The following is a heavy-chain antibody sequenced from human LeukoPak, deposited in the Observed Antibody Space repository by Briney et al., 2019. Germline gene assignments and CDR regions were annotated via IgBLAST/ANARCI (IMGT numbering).Heavy chain of an antibody. CDR1: GYTFTCYY. D-gene: IGHD3-16*01. CDR3: ARDQAPRMITFGGPRRWFDP. J-gene: IGHJ5*02. Sequence: ASVKVSCKASGYTFTCYYMHWVRQAPGQGLEWMGWINPNSGGTNYAQKFQGRVTMTRDTSISTAYMELSRLTSDDTAVYYCARDQAPRMITFGGPRRWFDPWGQGTLVTVSS. CDR2: INPNSGGT. V-gene: IGHV1-2*02.